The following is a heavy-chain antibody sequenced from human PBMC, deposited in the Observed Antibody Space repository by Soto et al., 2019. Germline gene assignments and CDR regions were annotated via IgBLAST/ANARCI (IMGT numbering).Heavy chain of an antibody. CDR1: GFIFSSYG. CDR3: ASLLCEATIVVGPSGGQGDY. J-gene: IGHJ4*02. V-gene: IGHV3-30*03. Sequence: QEQLVQSGGGVVQPGRSLRLSCAASGFIFSSYGMHWVRQAPGKGLEWVAVISYDGSNEYYADSVQGRFTISRDNSKPTLYPEKNSLRTEDTAVYFCASLLCEATIVVGPSGGQGDYWGQGTLVTVSS. CDR2: ISYDGSNE. D-gene: IGHD2-2*01.